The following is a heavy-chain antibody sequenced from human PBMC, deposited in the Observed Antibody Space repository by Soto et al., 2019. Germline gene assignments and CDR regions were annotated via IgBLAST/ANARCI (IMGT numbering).Heavy chain of an antibody. CDR2: TRSKTYSYAT. CDR1: GFTFSGST. Sequence: GSLRLSCATSGFTFSGSTIHWVRQASGKGLEWVGRTRSKTYSYATAYAASVIGRFTISRDDSQSTAYLQMNSLKTEDTAVYYCARDYTGSYFWGQGTLVTVSS. V-gene: IGHV3-73*01. D-gene: IGHD1-26*01. J-gene: IGHJ4*02. CDR3: ARDYTGSYF.